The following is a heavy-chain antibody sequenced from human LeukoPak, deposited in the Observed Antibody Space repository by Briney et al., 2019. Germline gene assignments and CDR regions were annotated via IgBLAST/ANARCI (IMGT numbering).Heavy chain of an antibody. CDR2: INPSGGST. CDR1: GYTFTSYY. D-gene: IGHD3-3*01. V-gene: IGHV1-46*01. Sequence: ASVKVSCKASGYTFTSYYMHWVRQAPGQGLEWMGIINPSGGSTSYAQKFQGRVTMTRNTSISTAYMELSSLRSEDTAVYYCARGPYYDFWSGGYYYGMDVWGQGTTVTVSS. CDR3: ARGPYYDFWSGGYYYGMDV. J-gene: IGHJ6*02.